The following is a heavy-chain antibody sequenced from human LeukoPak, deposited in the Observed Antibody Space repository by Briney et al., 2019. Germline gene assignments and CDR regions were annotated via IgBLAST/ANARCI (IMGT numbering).Heavy chain of an antibody. V-gene: IGHV3-30*02. Sequence: PGGSLRLSCAASGFTFSSYGMHWVRQAPGKGLERVAFIRYDGSNKYYADSVKSRFTISRDNSKNTLYLQMNSLRAEDTAVYYCAKVSSSLYYYYMDVWGKGTTVTVSS. J-gene: IGHJ6*03. CDR3: AKVSSSLYYYYMDV. CDR2: IRYDGSNK. D-gene: IGHD6-13*01. CDR1: GFTFSSYG.